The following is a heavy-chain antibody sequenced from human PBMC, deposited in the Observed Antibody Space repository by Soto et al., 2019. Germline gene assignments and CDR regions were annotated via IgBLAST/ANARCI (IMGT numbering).Heavy chain of an antibody. D-gene: IGHD2-15*01. V-gene: IGHV1-2*04. CDR2: INPNSGGT. Sequence: ASVKVSCKASGYTFTGYYMHWVQQAPGQGLEWMGWINPNSGGTNYAQKFQGWVTMTRDTSISTAYMELSRLRSDDTAVYYCARWAYQGYCSGGSCLSGSDAFDIWGQGTMVTVSS. CDR3: ARWAYQGYCSGGSCLSGSDAFDI. CDR1: GYTFTGYY. J-gene: IGHJ3*02.